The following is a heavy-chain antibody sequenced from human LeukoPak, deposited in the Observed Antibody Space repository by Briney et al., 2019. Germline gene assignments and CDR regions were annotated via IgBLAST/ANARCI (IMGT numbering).Heavy chain of an antibody. J-gene: IGHJ2*01. D-gene: IGHD3-3*01. Sequence: SETLSLTCTVSGGSISSSSYYWGWIRQPPGKGLEWIGSIYYSGSTYYNPSLKSRVTISVDTSKNQFSLKLSSVTAADTAVYYCARQAAGSGYSLSANWYFDLWGRGTLVTVSS. CDR2: IYYSGST. CDR3: ARQAAGSGYSLSANWYFDL. CDR1: GGSISSSSYY. V-gene: IGHV4-39*01.